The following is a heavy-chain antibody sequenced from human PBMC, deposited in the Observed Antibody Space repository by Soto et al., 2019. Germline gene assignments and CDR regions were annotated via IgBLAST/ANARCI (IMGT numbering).Heavy chain of an antibody. CDR1: GFTVSSNY. V-gene: IGHV3-66*01. J-gene: IGHJ5*02. Sequence: EVQLVESGGGLVQPGGSLRLSCAASGFTVSSNYMSWVRQAPGKGLEWVSVIYSGGSTYYADFVKGRFTISRDNSKNTLYLQMNSLRAEDTAVYYCARATKVGELGWFDPWGQGTLVTVSS. CDR3: ARATKVGELGWFDP. D-gene: IGHD3-10*01. CDR2: IYSGGST.